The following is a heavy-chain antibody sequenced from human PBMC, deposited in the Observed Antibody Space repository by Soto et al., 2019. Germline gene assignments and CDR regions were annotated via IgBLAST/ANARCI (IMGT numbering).Heavy chain of an antibody. CDR3: ARIVNCSGGSCPGYYYYYMDV. J-gene: IGHJ6*03. V-gene: IGHV4-34*01. CDR2: INHSGST. CDR1: GGSFSGYY. Sequence: SETLSLTCAVYGGSFSGYYWSWIRQPPGKGLEWIGEINHSGSTNYNPSLKSRVTISVDTSKNQFSLKLSSVTAADTAVYYCARIVNCSGGSCPGYYYYYMDVWGKGTTVTVSS. D-gene: IGHD2-15*01.